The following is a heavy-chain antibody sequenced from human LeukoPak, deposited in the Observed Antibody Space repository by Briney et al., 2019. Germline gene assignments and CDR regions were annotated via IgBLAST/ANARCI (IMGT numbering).Heavy chain of an antibody. CDR2: INHSGST. Sequence: PSETLSLTCAVYGGSFNGYYWSWIRQSPGKGLEWIGEINHSGSTNHNPSLKSRVTISVDTSKNQFSLKLSSVTAADTAVYYCARKLRYFSNWFDPWGQGTLVTVSS. CDR3: ARKLRYFSNWFDP. CDR1: GGSFNGYY. J-gene: IGHJ5*02. V-gene: IGHV4-34*01. D-gene: IGHD3-9*01.